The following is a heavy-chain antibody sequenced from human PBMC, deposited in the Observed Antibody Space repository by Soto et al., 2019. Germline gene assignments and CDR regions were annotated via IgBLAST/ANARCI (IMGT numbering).Heavy chain of an antibody. D-gene: IGHD3-3*01. CDR2: ISAYDGKT. CDR1: GYTFNTYG. Sequence: ASVKVSCKTSGYTFNTYGINWLRQAPGQGLELMGWISAYDGKTTYAEKFQGRVTLTTDTSTSTAYKELRSLRSDDTAIYYCARDPHEFWTSYWFDPWGQGTPVTVSS. CDR3: ARDPHEFWTSYWFDP. J-gene: IGHJ5*02. V-gene: IGHV1-18*01.